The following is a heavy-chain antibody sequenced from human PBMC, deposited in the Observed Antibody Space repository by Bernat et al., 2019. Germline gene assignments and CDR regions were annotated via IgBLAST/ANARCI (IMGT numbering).Heavy chain of an antibody. CDR2: ISGSGGST. J-gene: IGHJ4*02. D-gene: IGHD3-9*01. Sequence: EVQLLESGGGLVQPGGSLRLSCAASGFTFSSYAMSWVRQAPGKGLEWVSAISGSGGSTYYADSVKGQFTISRDNSKNTLYLQMNSLRAEDTAVYYCAKAGDILTGYGETDYWGQGTLVTVSS. V-gene: IGHV3-23*01. CDR3: AKAGDILTGYGETDY. CDR1: GFTFSSYA.